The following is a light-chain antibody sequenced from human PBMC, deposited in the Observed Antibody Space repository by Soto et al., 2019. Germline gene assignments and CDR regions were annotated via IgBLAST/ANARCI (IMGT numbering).Light chain of an antibody. J-gene: IGKJ1*01. V-gene: IGKV4-1*01. CDR2: WAS. Sequence: DIVMTQSPDSLAVSLGERATINCKSSQSVLYSPNNKNYLAWYQQKPGQPPKLLIYWASTRESGVPDRFSGSGSGTEFTLTISSLQAEDVAFYYCQQYHSAPQSVGQGTKVEIK. CDR1: QSVLYSPNNKNY. CDR3: QQYHSAPQS.